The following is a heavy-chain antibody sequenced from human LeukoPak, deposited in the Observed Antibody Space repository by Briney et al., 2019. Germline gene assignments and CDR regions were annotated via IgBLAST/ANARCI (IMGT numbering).Heavy chain of an antibody. CDR2: ISSHGGST. V-gene: IGHV3-64*01. CDR1: GFTFSNYA. Sequence: GGSLRLSCAASGFTFSNYAMHWVRQAPGKGLEYVSAISSHGGSTYYANSVRGRFTISRDNSKNTLSLQLGSLRAEDMAVYYCARSNWNDRYFDYWGQGTLVTVSS. J-gene: IGHJ4*02. CDR3: ARSNWNDRYFDY. D-gene: IGHD1-20*01.